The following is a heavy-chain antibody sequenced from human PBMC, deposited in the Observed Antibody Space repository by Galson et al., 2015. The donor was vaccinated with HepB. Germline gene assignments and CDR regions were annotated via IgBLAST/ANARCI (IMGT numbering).Heavy chain of an antibody. CDR1: GFTFSSYA. CDR3: ARDPIAAAGHYYYYGMDV. D-gene: IGHD6-13*01. J-gene: IGHJ6*02. Sequence: SLRLSCAASGFTFSSYAMHWVRQAPGKGLEWVAVISYDGSNKYYADSVKGRFTISRDNSKNTLYLQMNSLRAEDTAVYYCARDPIAAAGHYYYYGMDVWGQGTTVTVSS. CDR2: ISYDGSNK. V-gene: IGHV3-30*04.